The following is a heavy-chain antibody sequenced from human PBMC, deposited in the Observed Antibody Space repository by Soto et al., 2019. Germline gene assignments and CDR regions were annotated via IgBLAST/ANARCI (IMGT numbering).Heavy chain of an antibody. J-gene: IGHJ6*03. D-gene: IGHD2-2*01. Sequence: GSLRLSCAASGFTFSNFAMSWVRHAPGKGLEWVSEISGSTGTTYYADSVKGRFIISRDNSKNTVHLQMNSLRAEDTAVYYCAKDTSSSPYYMDVWGKGTAVTVSS. CDR1: GFTFSNFA. CDR2: ISGSTGTT. CDR3: AKDTSSSPYYMDV. V-gene: IGHV3-23*01.